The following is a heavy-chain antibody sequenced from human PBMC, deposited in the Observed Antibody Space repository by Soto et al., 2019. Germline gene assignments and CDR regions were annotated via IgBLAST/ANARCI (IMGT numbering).Heavy chain of an antibody. J-gene: IGHJ4*02. Sequence: QVQLVQSGAEVKKPGASVKVSCKASGYTFTTYYIHWVRQAPGQGLEWMGIINPNGGGTSYAQKFQGRVTMTRDTSTSTVYMELSSLRSEDTAVYYCARDSGDTSGYMLDYWGQGALVTVSS. CDR1: GYTFTTYY. CDR2: INPNGGGT. CDR3: ARDSGDTSGYMLDY. V-gene: IGHV1-46*01. D-gene: IGHD3-22*01.